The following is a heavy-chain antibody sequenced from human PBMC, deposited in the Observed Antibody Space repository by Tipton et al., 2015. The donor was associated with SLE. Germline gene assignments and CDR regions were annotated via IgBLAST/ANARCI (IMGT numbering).Heavy chain of an antibody. D-gene: IGHD3-10*01. CDR2: IYTSGST. J-gene: IGHJ5*02. V-gene: IGHV4-61*02. Sequence: TLSLTCTVSGDSISSAPSSGSYYLNWIRQPAGKGLEWIGRIYTSGSTNHNPSLKSRLTMSIDTSKNQFSLKLNSVTAADTAVYYCARRGQAGSGNIRWFDPWGQGTLVTVSS. CDR1: GDSISSAPSSGSYY. CDR3: ARRGQAGSGNIRWFDP.